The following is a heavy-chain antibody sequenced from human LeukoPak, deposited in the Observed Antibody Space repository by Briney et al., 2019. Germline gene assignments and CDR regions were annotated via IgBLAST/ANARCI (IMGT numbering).Heavy chain of an antibody. J-gene: IGHJ4*02. Sequence: RSSETLSLTCAVSGYSISSGYYWGWIRQPPGKGLEWIGSIYHSGSTYYNPSLKSRVTISVDTSKNQFSLKLSSVTAADTAVYYCARTSSGIDYWGQGTLVIVSS. V-gene: IGHV4-38-2*01. CDR3: ARTSSGIDY. D-gene: IGHD3-22*01. CDR2: IYHSGST. CDR1: GYSISSGYY.